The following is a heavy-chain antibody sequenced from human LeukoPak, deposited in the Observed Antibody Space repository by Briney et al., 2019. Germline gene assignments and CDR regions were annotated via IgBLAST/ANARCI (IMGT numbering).Heavy chain of an antibody. J-gene: IGHJ4*02. Sequence: SETLSHTSAVHDESSRGSYWSWIRQPPGKRLEWIGEINHSGSTNYNPSLKSRVTISLDTSKSQFSLNVRYVTAADTAVYYCARGLNDSWTGENYWGQGTLVTVSS. CDR2: INHSGST. CDR1: DESSRGSY. D-gene: IGHD3-3*01. CDR3: ARGLNDSWTGENY. V-gene: IGHV4-34*01.